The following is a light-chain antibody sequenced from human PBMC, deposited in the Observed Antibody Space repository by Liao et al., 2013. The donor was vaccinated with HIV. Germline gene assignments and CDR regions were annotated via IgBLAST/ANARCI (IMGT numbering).Light chain of an antibody. J-gene: IGLJ2*01. Sequence: SYELTQPPSVSVSPGQTASITCSGDKLGDKYACWYQQKPGQSPVLVMYQDNKRPSGIPERFSGSNSGNTATLTISGTQAMDEADYYCQAWDSSIVIFGGGTKLTVL. CDR2: QDN. V-gene: IGLV3-1*01. CDR1: KLGDKY. CDR3: QAWDSSIVI.